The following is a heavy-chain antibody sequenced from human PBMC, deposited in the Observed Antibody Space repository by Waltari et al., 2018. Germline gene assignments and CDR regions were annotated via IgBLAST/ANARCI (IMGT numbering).Heavy chain of an antibody. Sequence: QVQLVQSGAEVKKPGSSVKVSCKASGGTFNSNVINWVRQAPGQGLEWMGGIIPLLGIANYAQKFQGRLTITADKSTSTAYMELSSLRSEDTAVYYCASRLLVGAAPFDYWGQGTLVTVSS. CDR1: GGTFNSNV. CDR2: IIPLLGIA. D-gene: IGHD1-26*01. CDR3: ASRLLVGAAPFDY. V-gene: IGHV1-69*10. J-gene: IGHJ4*02.